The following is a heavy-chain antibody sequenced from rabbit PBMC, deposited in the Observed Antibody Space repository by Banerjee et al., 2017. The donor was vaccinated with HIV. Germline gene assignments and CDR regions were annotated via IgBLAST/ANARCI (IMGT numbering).Heavy chain of an antibody. D-gene: IGHD4-2*01. CDR2: IYSSSGST. CDR1: GFSFSSGYD. CDR3: ARDSAGREDFNL. J-gene: IGHJ4*01. Sequence: QEQLEESGGDLVKPEGSLTLTCTASGFSFSSGYDMCWVRQAPGKGLEWIACIYSSSGSTDYASWVNGRFTISLDNAQNTVPLQLTNLTAADTATYFCARDSAGREDFNLWGQGTLVTVS. V-gene: IGHV1S45*01.